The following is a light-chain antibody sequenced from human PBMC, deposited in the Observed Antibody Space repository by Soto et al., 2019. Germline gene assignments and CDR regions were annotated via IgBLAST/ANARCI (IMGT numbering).Light chain of an antibody. CDR2: DAS. Sequence: EIVLTQSPGTLSLSPGERATLSCRASQRFSSSQLAWYQQKPGQAPTLVIYDASTRATGIPDRFSGGGSGTAFASTISGVQHHNFAQLHCQDYGSSPPWTFGQGTKVDIK. V-gene: IGKV3-20*01. J-gene: IGKJ1*01. CDR1: QRFSSSQ. CDR3: QDYGSSPPWT.